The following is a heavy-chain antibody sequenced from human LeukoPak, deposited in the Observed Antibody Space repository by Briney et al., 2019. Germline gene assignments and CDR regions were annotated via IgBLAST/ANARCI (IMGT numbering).Heavy chain of an antibody. V-gene: IGHV1-69*13. D-gene: IGHD3-3*01. CDR3: AREAPSTIFGVVDYYYYGMDV. J-gene: IGHJ6*02. CDR1: GGTFSSYA. CDR2: IIPIFGTA. Sequence: ASVKVSCKASGGTFSSYAISWVRQAPGQGLEWMRGIIPIFGTANYAQKFQGRVTITADESTSTAYMELSSLRSEDTAVYYCAREAPSTIFGVVDYYYYGMDVWGQGTTVTVSS.